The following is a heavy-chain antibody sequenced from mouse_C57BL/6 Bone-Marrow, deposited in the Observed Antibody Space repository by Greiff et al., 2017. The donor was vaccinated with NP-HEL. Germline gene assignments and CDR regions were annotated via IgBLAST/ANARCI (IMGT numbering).Heavy chain of an antibody. Sequence: EVQLQQSGPELVKPGASVKISCKASGYTFTDYYMNWVKQSHGKSLEWIGDINPNNGGTSYNQKFKGKATLTVDKSSSTAYMELRSLTSEDSAVYYCARWLLDDYWGQGTTLTVSS. CDR3: ARWLLDDY. CDR1: GYTFTDYY. CDR2: INPNNGGT. J-gene: IGHJ2*01. D-gene: IGHD2-3*01. V-gene: IGHV1-26*01.